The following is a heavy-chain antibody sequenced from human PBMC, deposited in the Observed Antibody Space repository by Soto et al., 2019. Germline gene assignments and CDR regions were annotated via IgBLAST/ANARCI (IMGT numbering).Heavy chain of an antibody. CDR3: AREKPMLSFGVVFVDV. CDR1: GFTVSSNY. D-gene: IGHD3-3*01. Sequence: GGSLRLSCAASGFTVSSNYMSWVRQAPGKGLEWVSVIYSGGSTYYADSVKGRFTISRDNSKNTLYLQMNSLRAEDTAVYYCAREKPMLSFGVVFVDVWGQGTTVTVYS. J-gene: IGHJ6*02. V-gene: IGHV3-53*01. CDR2: IYSGGST.